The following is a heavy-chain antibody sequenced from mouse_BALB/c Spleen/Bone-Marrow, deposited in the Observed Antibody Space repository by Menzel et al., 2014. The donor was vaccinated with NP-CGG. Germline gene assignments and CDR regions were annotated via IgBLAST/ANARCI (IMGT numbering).Heavy chain of an antibody. D-gene: IGHD1-1*01. CDR2: VNPNNGGT. CDR1: GYSFTDYY. V-gene: IGHV1-34*01. Sequence: VQLQQSGPDLVKPGASVKISCKASGYSFTDYYMHWVKQSHGKSLEWIGRVNPNNGGTDYNQKFEGKAILTVDKSSSTAFMELRSLTSEDSAVYYCARGPTTVVAYYYTLNYGGQGTSVTVSS. J-gene: IGHJ4*01. CDR3: ARGPTTVVAYYYTLNY.